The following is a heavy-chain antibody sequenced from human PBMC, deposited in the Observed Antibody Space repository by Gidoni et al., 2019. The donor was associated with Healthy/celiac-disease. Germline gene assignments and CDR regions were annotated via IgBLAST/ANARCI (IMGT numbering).Heavy chain of an antibody. V-gene: IGHV1-69*04. D-gene: IGHD6-19*01. CDR1: GGTFSSYA. J-gene: IGHJ4*02. Sequence: QVQLVQSGAEVKKPGSSVKVSCKASGGTFSSYAISWVRQAPGQGLEWMGRIIPILGIANYAQKFQGRVTITADKSTSTAYMELSSLRSEDTAVYYCAREREGSSGWYSRFDYWGQGTLVTVSS. CDR3: AREREGSSGWYSRFDY. CDR2: IIPILGIA.